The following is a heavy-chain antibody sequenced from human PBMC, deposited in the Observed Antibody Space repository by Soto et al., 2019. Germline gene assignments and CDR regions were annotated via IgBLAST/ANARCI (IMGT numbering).Heavy chain of an antibody. CDR3: ARGREGIKVTKNWYFDL. CDR2: IYYSGST. D-gene: IGHD4-17*01. CDR1: GGSISSSSYY. V-gene: IGHV4-39*01. J-gene: IGHJ2*01. Sequence: QLQLQESVPGLVKPSETLSLTCTVSGGSISSSSYYWGWIRQPPGKVLEWIGSIYYSGSTYYNPSLKRRVTISVDTSKHSFSLKRSSVSAADTAVYYCARGREGIKVTKNWYFDLWGRGTLVTVSS.